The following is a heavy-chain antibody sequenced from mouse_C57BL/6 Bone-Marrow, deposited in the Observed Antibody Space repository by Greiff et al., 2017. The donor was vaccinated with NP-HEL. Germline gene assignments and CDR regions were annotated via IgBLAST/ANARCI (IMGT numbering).Heavy chain of an antibody. Sequence: QVQLQQPGAELVRPGTSVKLSCKASGYTFTSYWMHWVKQRPGQGLEWIGVIDPSDSYTNYNQKFKGKATLTVDTSSSAAYMQLSSLTSEDSAVYYCARPPQSSYDAMDYWGQGTSVTVSS. CDR3: ARPPQSSYDAMDY. V-gene: IGHV1-59*01. CDR2: IDPSDSYT. J-gene: IGHJ4*01. CDR1: GYTFTSYW. D-gene: IGHD1-1*01.